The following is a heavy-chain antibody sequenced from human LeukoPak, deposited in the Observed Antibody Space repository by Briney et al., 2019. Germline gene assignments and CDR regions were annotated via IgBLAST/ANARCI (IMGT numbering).Heavy chain of an antibody. CDR3: ARRMNYYYYGMDV. Sequence: GGSLRLSCAASGFTFSDYYMSWIRQAPGKGLEWVSYISSSGSTIYYADSVKGRFTISRDNAKNSLYLQMNSLRAEDTVVYYCARRMNYYYYGMDVWGQGTTVTVSS. CDR1: GFTFSDYY. CDR2: ISSSGSTI. J-gene: IGHJ6*02. V-gene: IGHV3-11*01.